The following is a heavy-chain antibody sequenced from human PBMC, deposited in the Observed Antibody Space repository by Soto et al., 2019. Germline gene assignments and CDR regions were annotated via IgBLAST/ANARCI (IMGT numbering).Heavy chain of an antibody. CDR3: ARGYYDSSGYYRRDAFDI. CDR1: GGTFRSCA. D-gene: IGHD3-22*01. Sequence: GASVKVSCTASGGTFRSCAISWVRQAPGQGLEWMGGIIPIFGTANYAQKFQGRVTITADESTSTAYMELSSLRSEDTAVYYCARGYYDSSGYYRRDAFDIWGQGTMVTVSS. V-gene: IGHV1-69*13. CDR2: IIPIFGTA. J-gene: IGHJ3*02.